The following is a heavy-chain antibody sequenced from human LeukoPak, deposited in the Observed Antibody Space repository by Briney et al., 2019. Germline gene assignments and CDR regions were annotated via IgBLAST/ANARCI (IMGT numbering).Heavy chain of an antibody. V-gene: IGHV3-23*01. D-gene: IGHD6-13*01. CDR2: LTGYGGA. J-gene: IGHJ5*02. CDR1: GLSFTNYA. Sequence: HPGGSLRLSCEASGLSFTNYAMMWVRQAPGKGLQWISTLTGYGGAYYADSGEGRFIISRDISKNTMFLQMYSLRAEDTAVYYCAKGAAAGKVDWFDPWGQRTLVTVSS. CDR3: AKGAAAGKVDWFDP.